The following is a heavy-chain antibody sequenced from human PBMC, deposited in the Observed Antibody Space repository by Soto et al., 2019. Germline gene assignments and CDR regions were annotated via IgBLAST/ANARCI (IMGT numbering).Heavy chain of an antibody. Sequence: GALRLSCTASGFTFSTYAMSWVRQAPGEGLEWVSSISEDGVYTDYADSVKGRFTISRDNSKNTLFVQMTSLRAEDTAVYYCAKETSPNTYYTFDFWGQRTMVTVSS. CDR1: GFTFSTYA. V-gene: IGHV3-23*01. D-gene: IGHD2-8*01. CDR3: AKETSPNTYYTFDF. CDR2: ISEDGVYT. J-gene: IGHJ3*01.